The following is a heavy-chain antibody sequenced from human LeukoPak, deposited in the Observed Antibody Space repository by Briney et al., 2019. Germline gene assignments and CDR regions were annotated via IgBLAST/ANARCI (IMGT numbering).Heavy chain of an antibody. J-gene: IGHJ4*02. CDR2: MNPNSGNT. CDR3: ARDLEYSSSPGLDY. V-gene: IGHV1-8*03. D-gene: IGHD6-6*01. Sequence: ASVKVSCKASGYTFTSYDINWVRQATGQGLEWMGWMNPNSGNTGYAQKFQGRVTITRNTSISTAYMELSSLRSEDTAVYYCARDLEYSSSPGLDYWGQGTLVTVSS. CDR1: GYTFTSYD.